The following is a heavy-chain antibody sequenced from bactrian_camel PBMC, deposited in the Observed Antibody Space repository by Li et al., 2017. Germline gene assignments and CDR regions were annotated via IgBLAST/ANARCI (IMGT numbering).Heavy chain of an antibody. CDR2: IEDGGNT. V-gene: IGHV3S53*01. D-gene: IGHD1*01. Sequence: HVQLVESGGGSVQAGGSLRLSCVAPGYIDNNYCMGWFRQAPGKEREGVAAIEDGGNTKYADSVKGRFTISKDNAKNTLYLQMNSLKPEDTAVYYCAASRLSGDSEAIGDFGYRGQGTQVTVS. CDR3: AASRLSGDSEAIGDFGY. J-gene: IGHJ6*01. CDR1: GYIDNNYC.